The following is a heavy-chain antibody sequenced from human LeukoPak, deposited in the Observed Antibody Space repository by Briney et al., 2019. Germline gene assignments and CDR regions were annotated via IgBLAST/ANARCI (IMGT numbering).Heavy chain of an antibody. CDR3: ARGRPYYYDSSGYSPTRNDY. J-gene: IGHJ4*02. Sequence: ASVKVSCKASGYTFTSYDINWVRQATGQGLEWMGWMNPNSGNTGYAQKFQGRVTMTRNTSISTAYMELSSLRSEDTAVYYCARGRPYYYDSSGYSPTRNDYWGQGTLVTVSS. CDR2: MNPNSGNT. CDR1: GYTFTSYD. D-gene: IGHD3-22*01. V-gene: IGHV1-8*01.